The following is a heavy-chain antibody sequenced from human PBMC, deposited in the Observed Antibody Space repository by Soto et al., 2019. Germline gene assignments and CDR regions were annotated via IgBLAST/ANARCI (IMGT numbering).Heavy chain of an antibody. CDR2: IYWDDDK. V-gene: IGHV2-5*02. D-gene: IGHD6-13*01. Sequence: SGPTLVNPTQTLTLTCTFSGFSLSTSGVGVGWIRQPPGKALEWLALIYWDDDKRYSPSLKSRLTITKDTSKNQVVLTMTNMDPVDTATYYCAHRPDPSAAGTMPDAFDIWGQGTMVTVSS. CDR3: AHRPDPSAAGTMPDAFDI. CDR1: GFSLSTSGVG. J-gene: IGHJ3*02.